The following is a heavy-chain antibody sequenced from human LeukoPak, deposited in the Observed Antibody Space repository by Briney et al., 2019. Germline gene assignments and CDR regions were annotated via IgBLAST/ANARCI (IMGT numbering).Heavy chain of an antibody. CDR3: ARGGYYYGSGSHLDY. D-gene: IGHD3-10*01. CDR1: KFTFNNYA. CDR2: ISGSGDSM. Sequence: GGSLRLSCLASKFTFNNYAMTWVRQAPGKGLEWVSSISGSGDSMDYADSVKGRFTISRDNSKNTLYLQMNSLRAEDTAVYYCARGGYYYGSGSHLDYWGQGTLVTVSS. J-gene: IGHJ4*02. V-gene: IGHV3-23*01.